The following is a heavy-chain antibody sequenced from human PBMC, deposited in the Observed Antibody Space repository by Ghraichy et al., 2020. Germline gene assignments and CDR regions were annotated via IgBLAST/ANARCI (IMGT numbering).Heavy chain of an antibody. CDR2: ISYDGSNK. J-gene: IGHJ5*02. D-gene: IGHD3-22*01. V-gene: IGHV3-30-3*01. CDR3: ARETLTYYYDSSGYFS. Sequence: GGSLRLSCAASGFTFSSYAMHWVRQAPGKGLEWVAVISYDGSNKYYADSVKGRFTISRDNSKNTLYLQMNSLRAEDTAVYYCARETLTYYYDSSGYFSWGQGTLVTVSS. CDR1: GFTFSSYA.